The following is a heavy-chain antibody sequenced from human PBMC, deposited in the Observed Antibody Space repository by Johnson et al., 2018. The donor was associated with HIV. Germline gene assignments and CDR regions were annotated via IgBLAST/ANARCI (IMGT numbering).Heavy chain of an antibody. D-gene: IGHD3-10*01. J-gene: IGHJ3*02. CDR3: AKPYYGSGDDAFDI. CDR1: GFTFNDYA. Sequence: VQLVESGGDLVQPGRSLRLSCVASGFTFNDYAMHWVRQAPGEGLEWVSGINWNGGTIYYADSVKGRFTISRDNAKNSLYLQMHSLRTEDTALYYCAKPYYGSGDDAFDIWGQGTLVTVSS. CDR2: INWNGGTI. V-gene: IGHV3-9*01.